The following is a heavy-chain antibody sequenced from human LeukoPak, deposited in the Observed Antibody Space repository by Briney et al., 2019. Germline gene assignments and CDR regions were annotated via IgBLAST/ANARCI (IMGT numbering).Heavy chain of an antibody. Sequence: PGGSLRLSCAASGFTFSSYAMHWVRQAPGKGLEWVAVISYDGSNKYYADSVKGRFTISRDNAKNSLYLQMNSLRAEDTAVYYCASSLVRLQSFGAFDIWGQGTMVTVSS. CDR3: ASSLVRLQSFGAFDI. CDR1: GFTFSSYA. D-gene: IGHD6-6*01. CDR2: ISYDGSNK. J-gene: IGHJ3*02. V-gene: IGHV3-30-3*01.